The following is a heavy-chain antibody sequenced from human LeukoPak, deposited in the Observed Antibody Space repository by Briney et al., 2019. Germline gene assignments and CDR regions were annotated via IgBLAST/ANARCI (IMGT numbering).Heavy chain of an antibody. CDR2: IYTSGRNT. CDR1: GGSISSYY. Sequence: PSETLSLTCTVSGGSISSYYWSWIRQPAGKGLEWIGRIYTSGRNTNYNPSLKSRLTISVDTSKNQFSLKVTSVTAADTAVYYCARGNYGSSWLDYWGQGMLVTVSS. J-gene: IGHJ4*02. D-gene: IGHD6-13*01. CDR3: ARGNYGSSWLDY. V-gene: IGHV4-4*07.